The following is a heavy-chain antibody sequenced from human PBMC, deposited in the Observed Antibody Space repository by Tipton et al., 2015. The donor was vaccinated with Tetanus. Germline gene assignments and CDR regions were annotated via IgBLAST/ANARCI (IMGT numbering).Heavy chain of an antibody. CDR1: GGSIRSSSYY. D-gene: IGHD5-24*01. V-gene: IGHV4-39*01. CDR3: ARGPPRLQFSY. CDR2: IYSGGST. J-gene: IGHJ4*02. Sequence: TLSLTCTVSGGSIRSSSYYWGWIRQPPGKGLEWIGTIYSGGSTYYNPSLKSRVTISVDTSKNQFSLKLSSVTAADTAVYYCARGPPRLQFSYWGQGTLVTVSS.